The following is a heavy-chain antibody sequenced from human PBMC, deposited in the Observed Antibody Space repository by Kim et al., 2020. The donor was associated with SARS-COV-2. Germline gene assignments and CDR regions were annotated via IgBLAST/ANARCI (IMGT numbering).Heavy chain of an antibody. J-gene: IGHJ6*02. CDR2: IWYDGSNK. V-gene: IGHV3-33*06. CDR1: GFTFSSYG. CDR3: AKDELLWFGDRSYYYYGMDV. Sequence: GGSLRLSCAASGFTFSSYGMHWVRQAPGKGLEWVAVIWYDGSNKYYADSVKGRFTISRDNSKNTLYLQMNSLRAEDTAVYYCAKDELLWFGDRSYYYYGMDVWGQGTTVTVSS. D-gene: IGHD3-10*01.